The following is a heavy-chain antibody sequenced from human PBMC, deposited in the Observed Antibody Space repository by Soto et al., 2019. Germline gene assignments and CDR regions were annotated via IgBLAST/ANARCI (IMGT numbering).Heavy chain of an antibody. CDR2: ISGSGGST. CDR3: AKEGPGGRGSGSYYM. J-gene: IGHJ4*02. V-gene: IGHV3-23*01. Sequence: EVQLLESGGGLVQPGGSLRLSCAASGFTFSSYAMSWVRQAPGKGLEWVSAISGSGGSTYYADSVKGRFTISRDNSKNTLYLQMKSLRAEDTGVEYCAKEGPGGRGSGSYYMWGQGPLVTVSS. CDR1: GFTFSSYA. D-gene: IGHD3-10*01.